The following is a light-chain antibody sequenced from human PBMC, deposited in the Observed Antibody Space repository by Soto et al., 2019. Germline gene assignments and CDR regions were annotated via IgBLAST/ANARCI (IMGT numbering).Light chain of an antibody. Sequence: QSALTQPASVSGSPGQSITISCTGTSSDVGGYNYVSWYQQHPGKAPKLMIDEVSNRPSGVSNRFSGSKSGNTASLTISGLQAEDEADYYCSSYTSSSTRVFGTGTKSPS. CDR2: EVS. J-gene: IGLJ1*01. CDR3: SSYTSSSTRV. V-gene: IGLV2-14*01. CDR1: SSDVGGYNY.